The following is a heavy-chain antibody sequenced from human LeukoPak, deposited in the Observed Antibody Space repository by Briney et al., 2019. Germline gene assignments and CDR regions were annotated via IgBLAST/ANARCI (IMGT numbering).Heavy chain of an antibody. CDR1: GGSFSGYY. CDR2: INHSGST. J-gene: IGHJ4*02. CDR3: ARGHHIVVVTANFDY. D-gene: IGHD2-21*02. V-gene: IGHV4-34*01. Sequence: PSETLSLTCAVYGGSFSGYYWSWVRQPPGKGLEWIGEINHSGSTNYNPSLKSRVTISVDTSKNQFSLKLSSVTAADTAVYYCARGHHIVVVTANFDYWGQGTLVTVSS.